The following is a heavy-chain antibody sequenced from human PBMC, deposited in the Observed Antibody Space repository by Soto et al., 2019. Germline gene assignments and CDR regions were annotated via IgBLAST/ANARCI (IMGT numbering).Heavy chain of an antibody. D-gene: IGHD4-17*01. V-gene: IGHV4-31*03. CDR1: GGSISCGGYY. CDR3: ARDGRACYGDYFGGYYYGMEV. J-gene: IGHJ6*02. CDR2: IYYLGST. Sequence: QVQLQESGPGLVKPSQTLSLTCTVSGGSISCGGYYWSGIRQHPGKGTRRIGDIYYLGSTYYNPYFNSRLTISVATSTNQLSLKLSSVRAGGKAVYDCARDGRACYGDYFGGYYYGMEVWGQGTTVTGFS.